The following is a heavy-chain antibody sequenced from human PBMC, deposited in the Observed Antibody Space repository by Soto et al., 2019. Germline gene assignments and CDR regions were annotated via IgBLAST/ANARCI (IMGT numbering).Heavy chain of an antibody. Sequence: ESGGGVVQPGRSLRLSFAAPGFTSSSFGRPWARQAPGKGREWVAVISYNGRNKYYADSVKGRFTISRDNSKNTLYLQMNSLRAEDTAVYYCTSSGWYGGGDYWGQGTLVTVSS. V-gene: IGHV3-30*03. D-gene: IGHD6-19*01. CDR1: GFTSSSFG. J-gene: IGHJ4*02. CDR3: TSSGWYGGGDY. CDR2: ISYNGRNK.